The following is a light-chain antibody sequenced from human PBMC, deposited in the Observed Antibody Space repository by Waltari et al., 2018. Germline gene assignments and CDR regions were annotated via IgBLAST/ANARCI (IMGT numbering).Light chain of an antibody. V-gene: IGKV1-39*01. J-gene: IGKJ2*01. Sequence: DIQMTQSPSSLSASVGDRVTITCRASQSISSYLNLYQQKPGKAPNLLIYAASSLQSGVPSRFSGSGSGTDFTLSISSLQPEDFATYYCQHSDSAPYTFGRGTKLEIK. CDR3: QHSDSAPYT. CDR2: AAS. CDR1: QSISSY.